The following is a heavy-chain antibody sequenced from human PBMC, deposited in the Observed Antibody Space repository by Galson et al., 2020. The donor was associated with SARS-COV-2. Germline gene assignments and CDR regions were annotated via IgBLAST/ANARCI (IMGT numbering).Heavy chain of an antibody. CDR1: GITFRGYW. Sequence: GGSLRLSCTASGITFRGYWMTWVRQPPGRGLEGVAYINRDGTQEDYVDSARGRFTISRDNVESSVYLQMNSLRAEDTAVYYCARILPSGYYDHWGQGTLVTVSS. CDR2: INRDGTQE. J-gene: IGHJ4*02. CDR3: ARILPSGYYDH. V-gene: IGHV3-7*01. D-gene: IGHD1-1*01.